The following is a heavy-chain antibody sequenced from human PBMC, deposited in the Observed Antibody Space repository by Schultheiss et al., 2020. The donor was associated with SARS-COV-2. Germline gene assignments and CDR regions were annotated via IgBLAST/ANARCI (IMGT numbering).Heavy chain of an antibody. D-gene: IGHD2-15*01. Sequence: ASVKVSCKASGYTFTGYYMHWVRQAPGQGLEWMGWINPNSGGTNYAQKFQGRVTMTRDTSISTAYMELSRLRSDDTAVYYCARDPRSGYYYYYGMDVWGQGTTVTVSS. V-gene: IGHV1-2*02. CDR2: INPNSGGT. CDR1: GYTFTGYY. J-gene: IGHJ6*02. CDR3: ARDPRSGYYYYYGMDV.